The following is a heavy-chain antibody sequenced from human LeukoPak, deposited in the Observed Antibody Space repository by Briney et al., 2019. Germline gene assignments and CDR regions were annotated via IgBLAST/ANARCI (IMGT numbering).Heavy chain of an antibody. Sequence: GGSLRLSCAASGFTVSTNYMSWVRQAPGKGLEWVSVISSGGSTYYADSAKGRFTISRDNSKNTLYLQMNSLRAEDTAVYYCGRGVFGYGWGSYGEYWGKGTLVTVSS. V-gene: IGHV3-66*01. CDR2: ISSGGST. D-gene: IGHD3-10*01. CDR1: GFTVSTNY. J-gene: IGHJ4*02. CDR3: GRGVFGYGWGSYGEY.